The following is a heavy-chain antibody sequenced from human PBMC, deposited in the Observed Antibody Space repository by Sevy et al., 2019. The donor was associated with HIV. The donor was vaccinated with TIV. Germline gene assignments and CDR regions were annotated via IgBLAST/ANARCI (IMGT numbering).Heavy chain of an antibody. CDR2: ISYAVVNM. CDR3: AKAHADCSGGTCYTAHYYYDMDV. Sequence: GGSLRLSCAASGFAFSDYAMHWVRQAPGKGLEWVVAISYAVVNMYFADSVKGRFTVSKDNSKNTLYLEMNSLRAEDTAVYYCAKAHADCSGGTCYTAHYYYDMDVWGRGATVTVSS. J-gene: IGHJ6*02. D-gene: IGHD2-15*01. V-gene: IGHV3-30*18. CDR1: GFAFSDYA.